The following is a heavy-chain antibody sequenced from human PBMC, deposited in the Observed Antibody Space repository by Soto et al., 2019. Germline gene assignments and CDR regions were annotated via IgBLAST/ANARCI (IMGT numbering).Heavy chain of an antibody. J-gene: IGHJ6*02. Sequence: QVQLVESGGGVVQPGRSLRLSCAASGFTFSSYAMHWVRQAPGKGLEWVAVISYDGSNKYYADSVKSRFTISRDNSKNTLYLQMNSLRAKDTAVYYCARVNEPGLYYYYGMDVWGQGTTVTVSS. CDR3: ARVNEPGLYYYYGMDV. CDR1: GFTFSSYA. V-gene: IGHV3-30-3*01. CDR2: ISYDGSNK.